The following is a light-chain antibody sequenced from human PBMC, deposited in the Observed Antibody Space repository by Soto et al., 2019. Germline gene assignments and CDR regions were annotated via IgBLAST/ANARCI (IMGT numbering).Light chain of an antibody. V-gene: IGLV2-11*01. Sequence: QSVLTQPRSVSGSPGQSVTISCTGTSSDVGGYNYVSWYRHHPGKAPKLMLFDVYKRPSGVPDRFSGSKSGNTASLTISGLQAEDEADYYCCSYAGSHTFVVFGGGTKLTVL. J-gene: IGLJ3*02. CDR3: CSYAGSHTFVV. CDR2: DVY. CDR1: SSDVGGYNY.